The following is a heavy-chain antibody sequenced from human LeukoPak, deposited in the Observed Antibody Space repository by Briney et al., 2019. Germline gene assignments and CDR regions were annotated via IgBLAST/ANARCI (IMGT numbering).Heavy chain of an antibody. CDR3: ARDRYSGSYPDY. Sequence: ASVKVSCKASGGTFSSYAISWVRQAPGQGLEWMGWISAYNGNTNYAQKLQGRVTMTTDTSTSTAYMELRSLRSDDTAVYYCARDRYSGSYPDYWGQGTLVTVSS. J-gene: IGHJ4*02. CDR2: ISAYNGNT. D-gene: IGHD1-26*01. CDR1: GGTFSSYA. V-gene: IGHV1-18*01.